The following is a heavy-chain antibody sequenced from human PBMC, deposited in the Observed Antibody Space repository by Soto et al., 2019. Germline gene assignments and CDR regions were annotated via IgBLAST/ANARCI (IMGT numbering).Heavy chain of an antibody. CDR2: INHSGST. D-gene: IGHD3-3*01. J-gene: IGHJ6*02. CDR3: TRLSPRFWSGYLAHYYYGMDV. CDR1: GGSFSGYY. V-gene: IGHV4-34*01. Sequence: PSETLSLTCAVYGGSFSGYYWSWIRQPPGKGLEWIGEINHSGSTNYNPSLKSRVTISVDTSKNQFSLKLSSVTAADTAVYYCTRLSPRFWSGYLAHYYYGMDVWGQGTTVTVSS.